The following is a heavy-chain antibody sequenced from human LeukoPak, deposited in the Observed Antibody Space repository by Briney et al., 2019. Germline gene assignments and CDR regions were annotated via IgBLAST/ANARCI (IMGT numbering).Heavy chain of an antibody. D-gene: IGHD2-15*01. V-gene: IGHV3-74*01. J-gene: IGHJ1*01. Sequence: GGSLRLSCAASGFTFSSYWMHWVRQAPGKGLVWVSRINSDGSSTSYADSVKGRFTISRDNSKNTLYLQMNSLRAEDTAVYYCAKEVECSGGSCYPAEYFQHWGQGTLVTVSS. CDR1: GFTFSSYW. CDR3: AKEVECSGGSCYPAEYFQH. CDR2: INSDGSST.